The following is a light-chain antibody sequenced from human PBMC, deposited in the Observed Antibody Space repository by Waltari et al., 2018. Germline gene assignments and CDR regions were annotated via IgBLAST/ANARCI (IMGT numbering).Light chain of an antibody. J-gene: IGLJ2*01. Sequence: QSALTQPPSASGSPGQSVAIPCTGTSRDVGDYVSWYQQHPGKAPKRMISEVTKRPSGVPDRFSGSKSGSTASLTVSGLQAEDEADYYCSSYAGNNNLVFGGGTKLTVL. CDR3: SSYAGNNNLV. V-gene: IGLV2-8*01. CDR1: SRDVGDY. CDR2: EVT.